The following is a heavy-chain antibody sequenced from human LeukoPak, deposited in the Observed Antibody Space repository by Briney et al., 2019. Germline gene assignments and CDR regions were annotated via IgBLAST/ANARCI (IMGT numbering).Heavy chain of an antibody. J-gene: IGHJ4*02. V-gene: IGHV3-48*04. D-gene: IGHD7-27*01. Sequence: GGSLRLSCAASGFTFSSYSMNWVRQAPGKGLEWVSYISSSSSTIYYADSVKGRFTISRDNAKNSLYLQMNSLRAEDTAVYYCAREPTGYWGGDEDDYWGQGTLATVSS. CDR3: AREPTGYWGGDEDDY. CDR1: GFTFSSYS. CDR2: ISSSSSTI.